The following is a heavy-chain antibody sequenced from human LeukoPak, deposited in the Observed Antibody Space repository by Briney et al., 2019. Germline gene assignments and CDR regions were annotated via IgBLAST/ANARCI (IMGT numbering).Heavy chain of an antibody. Sequence: GASVKVSCKASGYTFTSYGISWVRQAPGQGLEWMGWITAYNGNTNYAQKLQGRVTMTTDTSTSTAYMELRSLRSDDTAVYYCARDQGVRYFDWLAHYYYYMDVWGKGTTVTISS. CDR3: ARDQGVRYFDWLAHYYYYMDV. D-gene: IGHD3-9*01. CDR2: ITAYNGNT. CDR1: GYTFTSYG. V-gene: IGHV1-18*01. J-gene: IGHJ6*03.